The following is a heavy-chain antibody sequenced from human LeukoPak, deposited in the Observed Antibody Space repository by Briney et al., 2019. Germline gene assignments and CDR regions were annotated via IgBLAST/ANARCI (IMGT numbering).Heavy chain of an antibody. CDR2: IYPGDSDT. Sequence: GESLKISCKGSGYSFTSYWIGWVRQMPGKGLEWMGIIYPGDSDTRYSPSFQGQVTISADKSISTAYLQWSSLKASDTAMYYCARQVDTAMVNYAFDIWGQGTMVTVSS. CDR3: ARQVDTAMVNYAFDI. J-gene: IGHJ3*02. V-gene: IGHV5-51*01. D-gene: IGHD5-18*01. CDR1: GYSFTSYW.